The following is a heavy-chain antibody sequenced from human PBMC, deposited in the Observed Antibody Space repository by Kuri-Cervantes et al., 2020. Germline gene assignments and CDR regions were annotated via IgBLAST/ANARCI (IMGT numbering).Heavy chain of an antibody. CDR3: ARDQGSRSFDI. CDR1: GITFRTHW. V-gene: IGHV3-7*01. CDR2: IRQDVNEK. J-gene: IGHJ3*02. Sequence: GGSLRLSCEASGITFRTHWMNWFRQAPGKGLEWVARIRQDVNEKEYVDSLMGRFTISRDNAKNKRYLQLNSLRAEDTAVYYCARDQGSRSFDIWGQGTRVTVSS.